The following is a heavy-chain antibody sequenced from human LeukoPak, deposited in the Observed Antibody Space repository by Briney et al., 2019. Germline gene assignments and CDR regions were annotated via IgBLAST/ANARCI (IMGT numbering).Heavy chain of an antibody. D-gene: IGHD3-3*01. V-gene: IGHV3-21*01. CDR3: ARDTGSGDDYDFWSGYLYFDY. J-gene: IGHJ4*02. CDR2: ISSSSSYI. CDR1: GFTFSSYS. Sequence: GGSLRLFCAASGFTFSSYSMNWVRQAPGKGLEWVSSISSSSSYIYYADSVKGRFTIPRDNAKNSLYLQMNSLRAEDTAVYYCARDTGSGDDYDFWSGYLYFDYWGQGTLVTVSS.